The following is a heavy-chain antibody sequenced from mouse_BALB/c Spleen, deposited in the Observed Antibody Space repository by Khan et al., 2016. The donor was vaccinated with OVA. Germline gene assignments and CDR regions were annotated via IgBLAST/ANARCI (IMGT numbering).Heavy chain of an antibody. CDR1: GYTFSSYW. D-gene: IGHD2-2*01. V-gene: IGHV1-9*01. CDR3: ARGGYGGFAY. J-gene: IGHJ3*01. Sequence: QVQLQQSGGDLMKPGASVKISCKATGYTFSSYWIEWVKQRPGHGLEWIGQIFPGSVSTTYNEKFKGKATFTADTSSNTAYMQLSSLTSDDSAVYYGARGGYGGFAYWGQGTMVTVSA. CDR2: IFPGSVST.